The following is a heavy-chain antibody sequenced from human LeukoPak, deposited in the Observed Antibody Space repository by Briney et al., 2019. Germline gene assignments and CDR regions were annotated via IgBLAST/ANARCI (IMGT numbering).Heavy chain of an antibody. V-gene: IGHV3-11*01. Sequence: PGRSLRLSCAASGFTFSDYYMTWIRQAPGKGLEWLSYISSSGSSIYYADSVKGRFTISRDNAKNSLYLQMNSLRAEDTAVYYCASSRQLVDYWGQGTLVTVSS. CDR3: ASSRQLVDY. D-gene: IGHD6-13*01. CDR2: ISSSGSSI. CDR1: GFTFSDYY. J-gene: IGHJ4*02.